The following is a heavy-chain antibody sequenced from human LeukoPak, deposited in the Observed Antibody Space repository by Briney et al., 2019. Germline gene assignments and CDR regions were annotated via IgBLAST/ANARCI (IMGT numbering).Heavy chain of an antibody. D-gene: IGHD2-2*01. CDR1: GFTFSSYA. CDR3: AKDLFPRSVVVLPDAFDI. Sequence: GGSLRLSCAPSGFTFSSYAMSWVRQAPGKGLEWVSAISGSGGSTYYADSVKGRFTISRDNSKNTLYLQMNSLRAEDTAVYYCAKDLFPRSVVVLPDAFDIWGQGTMVTVSS. J-gene: IGHJ3*02. V-gene: IGHV3-23*01. CDR2: ISGSGGST.